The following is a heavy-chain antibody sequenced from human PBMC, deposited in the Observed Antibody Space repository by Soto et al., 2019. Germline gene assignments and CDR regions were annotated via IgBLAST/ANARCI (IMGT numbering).Heavy chain of an antibody. V-gene: IGHV3-23*01. CDR2: ISSRGDST. CDR3: AKDGLVRGYYFDS. CDR1: GFTFTNYA. D-gene: IGHD6-19*01. J-gene: IGHJ4*02. Sequence: GGSLRLSCAASGFTFTNYAMTWVRLAPGRRLEWVSTISSRGDSTYYADSVKGRLTISRDNSKNTLFLQMNSLRAEDTAIYYCAKDGLVRGYYFDSWGQGTLVTVSS.